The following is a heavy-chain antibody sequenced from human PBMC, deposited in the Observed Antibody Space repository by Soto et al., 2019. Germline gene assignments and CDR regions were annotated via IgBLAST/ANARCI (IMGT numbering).Heavy chain of an antibody. CDR2: IYYSGRT. Sequence: QVQLQESGPGLVKPSETLSLTCTVSGGSISSYYWSWIRQPPGKGLEWIGYIYYSGRTNYNPSLKSRVNISVDTSKNQFSLKLSSVTAADTAVYYCARDNGYSYGYTLDHWGQGTLVTVSS. J-gene: IGHJ4*02. CDR1: GGSISSYY. V-gene: IGHV4-59*01. D-gene: IGHD5-18*01. CDR3: ARDNGYSYGYTLDH.